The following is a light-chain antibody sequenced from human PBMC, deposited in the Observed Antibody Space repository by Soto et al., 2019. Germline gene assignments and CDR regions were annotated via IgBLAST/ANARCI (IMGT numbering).Light chain of an antibody. CDR2: VNS. CDR3: QSYDSRLSGSV. V-gene: IGLV1-40*01. Sequence: QSVLTQPPSVSGAPGQRVTISCTGSSSNIGAGYDVHWYQQLPGTAPKLLIYVNSNRPSGVPDRFSGSKSGTSASLAITGFQAEDEADYYCQSYDSRLSGSVFGGGTKLTVL. CDR1: SSNIGAGYD. J-gene: IGLJ2*01.